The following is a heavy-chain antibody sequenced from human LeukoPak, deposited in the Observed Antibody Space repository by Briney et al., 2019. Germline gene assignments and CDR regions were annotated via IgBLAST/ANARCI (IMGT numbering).Heavy chain of an antibody. Sequence: ASVKVSCKASGYTFISYGFSWVRQAPGQGLEWMGWISPYNGNTNYAQKLQGRVTMTTDTSATTAYMELRSLRSDDTAVYYCARAPRVGATRAFFYYGLDVWGQGTTVTVSS. J-gene: IGHJ6*02. CDR2: ISPYNGNT. V-gene: IGHV1-18*01. CDR1: GYTFISYG. D-gene: IGHD1-26*01. CDR3: ARAPRVGATRAFFYYGLDV.